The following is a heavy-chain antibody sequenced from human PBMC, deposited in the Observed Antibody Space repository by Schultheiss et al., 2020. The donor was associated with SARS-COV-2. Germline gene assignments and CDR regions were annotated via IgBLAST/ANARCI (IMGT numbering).Heavy chain of an antibody. D-gene: IGHD6-13*01. CDR3: ARDRGWDSSSWYPIDY. CDR1: GFTFSDYY. V-gene: IGHV4-34*01. J-gene: IGHJ4*02. CDR2: INHSGST. Sequence: GSLRLSCAASGFTFSDYYMSWIRQAPGKGLEWIGEINHSGSTNYNPSLKSRVTISVDTSKNQFSLKLSSVTAADTAVYYCARDRGWDSSSWYPIDYWGQGTLVTVSS.